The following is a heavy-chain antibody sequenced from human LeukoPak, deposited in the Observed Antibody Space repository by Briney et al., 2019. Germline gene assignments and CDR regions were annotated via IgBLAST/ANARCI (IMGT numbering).Heavy chain of an antibody. CDR2: ISGSGGRT. V-gene: IGHV3-23*01. Sequence: GGSLRLSCAGAGFTFGTSSMTWVRQAPGKGLECVSAISGSGGRTYYADSVKGRFTISRDNLKTTLYLQMNSLRAEDTAVYYCANDDVGYYFVYWGQGTLVTVSS. D-gene: IGHD1-26*01. CDR1: GFTFGTSS. J-gene: IGHJ4*02. CDR3: ANDDVGYYFVY.